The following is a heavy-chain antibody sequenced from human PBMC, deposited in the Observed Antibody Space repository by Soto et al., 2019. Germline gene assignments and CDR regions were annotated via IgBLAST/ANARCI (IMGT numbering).Heavy chain of an antibody. D-gene: IGHD3-3*01. CDR2: ITWNSRVL. V-gene: IGHV3-9*01. CDR3: GKGRHNFWSPYYFDY. J-gene: IGHJ4*02. CDR1: GLNFDDFA. Sequence: EVQLVESGGRLVQPGRSLRLSCVGTGLNFDDFAMNWVRQAPGKALEWVSGITWNSRVLAYADSVKGRFTISRDNGRNSLYLQTDSLRDEDTASYYCGKGRHNFWSPYYFDYWCQGTLVSFSS.